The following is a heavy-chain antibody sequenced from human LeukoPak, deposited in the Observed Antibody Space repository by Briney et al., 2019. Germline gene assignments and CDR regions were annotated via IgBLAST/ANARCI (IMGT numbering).Heavy chain of an antibody. J-gene: IGHJ4*02. CDR2: IEDDGSRK. V-gene: IGHV3-7*01. D-gene: IGHD1-26*01. CDR3: ARDIPRGATHLDY. Sequence: AGGSLRLSCAASGFTFSSYSMDWVRQAPGKGLEWVASIEDDGSRKNYGDSVKGRFTISRDNAENSLYLQMNILRVEDTAVYFCARDIPRGATHLDYWGQGTLVTVSA. CDR1: GFTFSSYS.